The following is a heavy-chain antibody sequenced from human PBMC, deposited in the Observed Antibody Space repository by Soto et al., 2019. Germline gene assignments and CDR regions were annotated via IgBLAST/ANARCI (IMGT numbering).Heavy chain of an antibody. CDR3: ARSMHYSDGSNYSPFDY. CDR2: FYYTGST. J-gene: IGHJ4*02. D-gene: IGHD3-22*01. CDR1: GGSVSSGNYY. Sequence: SETLSLTCTVSGGSVSSGNYYWSWIRQPPGKGLEWIGYFYYTGSTNYNTSLKSRVTISIDASNNHFSLRLSSVTAADTAVYYCARSMHYSDGSNYSPFDYWGQGTLVTVSA. V-gene: IGHV4-61*01.